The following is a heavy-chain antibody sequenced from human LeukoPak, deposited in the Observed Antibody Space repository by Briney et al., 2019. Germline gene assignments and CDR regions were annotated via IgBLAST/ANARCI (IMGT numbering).Heavy chain of an antibody. D-gene: IGHD2-15*01. CDR2: ISPYNGNT. V-gene: IGHV1-18*01. CDR1: GYTFNNYG. Sequence: ASVKVSCKASGYTFNNYGISWVRQVPGQGLEWMGWISPYNGNTKFAQKFQGRVTVTTETSTSTAYMELRSLRSDDTAVYYCARRSYFDGRGDGAIDIWGQGTMVTVSS. CDR3: ARRSYFDGRGDGAIDI. J-gene: IGHJ3*02.